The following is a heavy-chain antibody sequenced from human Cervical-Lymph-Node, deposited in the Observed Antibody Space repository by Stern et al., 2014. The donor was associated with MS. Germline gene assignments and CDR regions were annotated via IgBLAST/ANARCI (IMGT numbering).Heavy chain of an antibody. Sequence: VQLVESGPGLVKPSETLSLTCTVSGGSISSYYWSWIRQSPGKGLEWIAYLSQSGSTNHNASLKGRGTISVDTSKNQFSLKLSSVSAADTAVYYCARHVPADILTGYDYWGQGTLVTVSS. J-gene: IGHJ4*02. D-gene: IGHD3-9*01. CDR3: ARHVPADILTGYDY. V-gene: IGHV4-59*08. CDR1: GGSISSYY. CDR2: LSQSGST.